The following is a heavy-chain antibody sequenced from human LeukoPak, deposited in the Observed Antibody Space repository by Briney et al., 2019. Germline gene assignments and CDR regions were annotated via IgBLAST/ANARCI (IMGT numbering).Heavy chain of an antibody. D-gene: IGHD6-13*01. V-gene: IGHV1-69*05. CDR1: GGTFSSYA. CDR2: IIPIFGTA. CDR3: ATSLAAAADYYYYGMDV. J-gene: IGHJ6*02. Sequence: ASVTVSCKASGGTFSSYAISWVRQAPGQGLELMGGIIPIFGTANYAQKFQGRVTITRDRSMSTAYMELSSLRSEDTAMYYCATSLAAAADYYYYGMDVWGQGTTVTVSS.